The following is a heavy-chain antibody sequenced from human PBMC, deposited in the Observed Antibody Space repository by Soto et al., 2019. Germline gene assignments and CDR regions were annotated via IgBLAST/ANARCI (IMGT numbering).Heavy chain of an antibody. V-gene: IGHV3-48*03. CDR1: GFTFSSYE. J-gene: IGHJ2*01. Sequence: GGSLRLSCAASGFTFSSYEMNWVRQAPGKGLEWVSYISSSGSTIYYADSVKGRFTISRDNAKNSLYLQMNSLRAEDTAVYYCARAPFGAAHWYFDLWDRGTLVTVSS. CDR3: ARAPFGAAHWYFDL. D-gene: IGHD3-16*01. CDR2: ISSSGSTI.